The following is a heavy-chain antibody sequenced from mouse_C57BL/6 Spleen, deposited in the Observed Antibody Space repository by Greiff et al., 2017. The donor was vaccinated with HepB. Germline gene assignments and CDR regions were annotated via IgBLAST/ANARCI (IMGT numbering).Heavy chain of an antibody. CDR2: IYPGNSDT. CDR1: GYTFTSYW. D-gene: IGHD2-3*01. CDR3: TRDDGSLYAMDY. J-gene: IGHJ4*01. V-gene: IGHV1-5*01. Sequence: EVQLQQSGPVLARPGASVKMSCKTSGYTFTSYWMHWVKQRPGQGLEWRGAIYPGNSDTSYNQKFKGKAKLTAVTSASTAYMELSSLTNEDSAVYYCTRDDGSLYAMDYWGQGTSVTVSS.